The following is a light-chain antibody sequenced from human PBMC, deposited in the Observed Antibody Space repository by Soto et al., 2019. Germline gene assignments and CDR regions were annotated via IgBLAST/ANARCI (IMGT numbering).Light chain of an antibody. CDR1: QSISRW. J-gene: IGKJ1*01. CDR2: GVS. V-gene: IGKV1-5*01. Sequence: DIQMTQSPFTLSASVGDRVTITCRASQSISRWLAWYQQKPGKAPSLLIYGVSSLQSGVPSRFSGSGSGTEYTLSISSRQPDDFATYYCQQYNSYSPPTFGQGTKEEIK. CDR3: QQYNSYSPPT.